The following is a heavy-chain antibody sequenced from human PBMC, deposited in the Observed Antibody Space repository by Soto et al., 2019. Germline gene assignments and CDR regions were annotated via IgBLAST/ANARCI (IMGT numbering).Heavy chain of an antibody. CDR1: GFTFSSYA. V-gene: IGHV3-30-3*01. J-gene: IGHJ3*02. D-gene: IGHD5-12*01. CDR3: AREARALDI. Sequence: QVQLMESGGGVVQPGRSVRLSCAASGFTFSSYAIHWVRQAPGKGLEWVAVIAYDGGNKYYADSVKGRFTISRDNSKNTLYLQMNSLRVEDTALHYCAREARALDIWGQGPMVTVSS. CDR2: IAYDGGNK.